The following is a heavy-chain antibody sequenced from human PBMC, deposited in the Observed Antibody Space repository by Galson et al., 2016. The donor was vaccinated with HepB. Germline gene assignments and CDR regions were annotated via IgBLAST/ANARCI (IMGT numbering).Heavy chain of an antibody. J-gene: IGHJ4*02. CDR3: ARDMGGLIAAAGTLDY. CDR2: INPNSGGT. CDR1: GYTFTAYY. D-gene: IGHD6-13*01. Sequence: QSGAEVKKPGESLKISCKASGYTFTAYYMHWVRQAPGQDLEWMGWINPNSGGTNFAQKFQGRVTMTRDTSITTAYMELSRLRSDDTAIYYCARDMGGLIAAAGTLDYWGQGTLVTVSS. V-gene: IGHV1-2*02.